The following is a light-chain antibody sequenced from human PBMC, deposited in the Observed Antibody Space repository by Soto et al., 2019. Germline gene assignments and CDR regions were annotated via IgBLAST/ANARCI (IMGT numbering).Light chain of an antibody. V-gene: IGLV2-14*01. Sequence: QSVLTQPASVSGSPGQSITISCTGTSSDVGGYNYVSWYQQHPGKAPKLMIYDVGNRPSGVSNRFSGSKSGNTASLTISGLQAEDEADYYCSSYTSSRVFGGGTKLTVL. CDR3: SSYTSSRV. CDR1: SSDVGGYNY. J-gene: IGLJ2*01. CDR2: DVG.